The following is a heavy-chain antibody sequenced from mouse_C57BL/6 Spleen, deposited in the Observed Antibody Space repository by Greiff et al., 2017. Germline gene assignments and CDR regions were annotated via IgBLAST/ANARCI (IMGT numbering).Heavy chain of an antibody. V-gene: IGHV1-26*01. CDR1: GYTFTDYY. CDR3: ARSYGSGYAMDY. CDR2: INPNNGGT. J-gene: IGHJ4*01. Sequence: EVQLQQSGPELVKPGASVKISCKASGYTFTDYYMNWVKQSHGKSLEWIGDINPNNGGTSYNQKFKGKATLTVDKSSSTAYMELRSLTSEDSAVYYCARSYGSGYAMDYWGQGTSVTVSS. D-gene: IGHD1-1*01.